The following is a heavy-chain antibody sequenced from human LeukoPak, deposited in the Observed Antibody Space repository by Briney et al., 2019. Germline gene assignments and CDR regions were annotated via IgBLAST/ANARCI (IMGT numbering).Heavy chain of an antibody. J-gene: IGHJ3*02. CDR3: ATRGHTAVVDI. Sequence: PGGSLRLSCAASGFTFSSYGMNWVRQAPGKGLEWVSTISGSLGSTYYAASVKGRFTISRDNSKNTLYLQMNSLRAEDTAVYYCATRGHTAVVDIWGQGTMVTVSS. D-gene: IGHD5-18*01. CDR2: ISGSLGST. V-gene: IGHV3-23*01. CDR1: GFTFSSYG.